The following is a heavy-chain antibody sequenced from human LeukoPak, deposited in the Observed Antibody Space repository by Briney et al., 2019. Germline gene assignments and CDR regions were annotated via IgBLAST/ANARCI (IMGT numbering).Heavy chain of an antibody. CDR2: IYYSGST. J-gene: IGHJ5*02. D-gene: IGHD3-10*01. CDR1: GGSISSYY. V-gene: IGHV4-59*12. CDR3: ARDSGTTGEVKFDP. Sequence: SETLSLTCTVSGGSISSYYWSWIRQPPGKGLEWIGYIYYSGSTNYNSSFKSRVTMSLDTSKNQFSLKLSSVTAADTAVYYCARDSGTTGEVKFDPWGQGTLVTVSS.